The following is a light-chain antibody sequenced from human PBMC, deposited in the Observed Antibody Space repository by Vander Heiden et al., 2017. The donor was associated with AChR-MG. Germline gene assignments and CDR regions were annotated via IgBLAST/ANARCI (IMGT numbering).Light chain of an antibody. V-gene: IGKV3-20*01. Sequence: EIALTQSPGTLSLSPGERATLSCRASQSVSSSYLAWYQQKPGQAPRLLIYGASSRATGIPDRFSGSGSGTDFTLTISRLEPEDFAVYYCQQDGSSQAFGQGTKVEIK. J-gene: IGKJ1*01. CDR1: QSVSSSY. CDR2: GAS. CDR3: QQDGSSQA.